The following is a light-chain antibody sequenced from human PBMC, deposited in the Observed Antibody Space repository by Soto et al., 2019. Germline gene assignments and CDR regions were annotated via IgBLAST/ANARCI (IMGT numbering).Light chain of an antibody. CDR3: QQYGSSGT. CDR2: GAS. Sequence: EIVVPQSPGTLSLSPGERATLSCRASQSVSSSYLAWYQQKPGQAPRPLIYGASSRATGIQDRFSGSGSGAEFTLTISRLEPEDFGVYYGQQYGSSGTCGQGTKVEIK. CDR1: QSVSSSY. V-gene: IGKV3-20*01. J-gene: IGKJ1*01.